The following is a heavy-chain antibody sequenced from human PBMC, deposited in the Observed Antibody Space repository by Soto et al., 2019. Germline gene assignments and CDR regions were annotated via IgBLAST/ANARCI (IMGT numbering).Heavy chain of an antibody. Sequence: QVQLVESGGGVVQPGRFLRLSCVASGSTFSSYDIHWVRQAPGKGPEWMTHISRDGSNEYCADSVKGRITISRDNAKNTGYLQVNSLRTEDRAVYYCARRPSHGPFDPWGQGTTVTVSS. D-gene: IGHD4-17*01. CDR1: GSTFSSYD. CDR2: ISRDGSNE. V-gene: IGHV3-30-3*01. J-gene: IGHJ3*01. CDR3: ARRPSHGPFDP.